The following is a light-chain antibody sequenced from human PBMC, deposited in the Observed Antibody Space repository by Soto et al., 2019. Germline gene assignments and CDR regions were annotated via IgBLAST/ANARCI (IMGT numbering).Light chain of an antibody. Sequence: DIQMTQSPSTLSAFVGDRVTITCRARQSSSSWLAWYQQKPGKAPNLLIYKASSLESGVPSRFSGSGSGTEFTLTISSLQPDDFATYYGQQYNTYSPTFGQGTKVEIK. CDR3: QQYNTYSPT. J-gene: IGKJ1*01. CDR1: QSSSSW. CDR2: KAS. V-gene: IGKV1-5*03.